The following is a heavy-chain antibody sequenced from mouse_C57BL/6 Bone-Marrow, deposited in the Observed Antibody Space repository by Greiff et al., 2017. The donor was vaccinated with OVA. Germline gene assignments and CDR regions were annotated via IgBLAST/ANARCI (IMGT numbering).Heavy chain of an antibody. CDR3: ARGYYGSSYVYYYAMDY. Sequence: VQLQQSGPELVKPGASVKIPCKASGYTFTDYNMDWVKQSHGKSLEWIGDINPNNGGTIYNQKFKGKATLTVDKSSSTAYMDLRSLTSEDTAVYYCARGYYGSSYVYYYAMDYWGQGTSVTVSS. CDR1: GYTFTDYN. V-gene: IGHV1-18*01. CDR2: INPNNGGT. D-gene: IGHD1-1*01. J-gene: IGHJ4*01.